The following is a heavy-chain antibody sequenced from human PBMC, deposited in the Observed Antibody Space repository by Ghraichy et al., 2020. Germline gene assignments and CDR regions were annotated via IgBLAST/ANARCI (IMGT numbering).Heavy chain of an antibody. J-gene: IGHJ4*02. V-gene: IGHV4-4*07. CDR3: ARDTISAGYSYGEYFDY. CDR1: GGSISSYY. Sequence: LSLTCTVSGGSISSYYWSWIRQPAGKGLEWIGRIYTSGSTNYNPSLKSRVTMSVDTSKNQFSLKLSSVTAADTAVYYCARDTISAGYSYGEYFDYWGQGTLVTVSS. D-gene: IGHD5-18*01. CDR2: IYTSGST.